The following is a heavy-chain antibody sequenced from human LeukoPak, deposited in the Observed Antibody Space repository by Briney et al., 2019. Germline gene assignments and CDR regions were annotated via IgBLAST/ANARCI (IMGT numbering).Heavy chain of an antibody. CDR1: GFTVSSNY. CDR3: AKVAFRSSSYISGIEY. CDR2: IYNGGST. V-gene: IGHV3-53*01. J-gene: IGHJ4*02. Sequence: GGSLRLSCAASGFTVSSNYMSWVRQAPGKGLDWVSVIYNGGSTYYADSVKGRFTISRDNSKNTLYLQMNGLRAEDTAVYYCAKVAFRSSSYISGIEYWGQGTLVTVSS. D-gene: IGHD6-6*01.